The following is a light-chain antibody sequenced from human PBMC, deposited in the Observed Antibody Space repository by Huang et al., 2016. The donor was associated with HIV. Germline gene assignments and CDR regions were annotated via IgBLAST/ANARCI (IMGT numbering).Light chain of an antibody. V-gene: IGKV1-27*01. Sequence: DIEMTQSPPSLSASIGDRVTLTCRASHDISTFLAWYQQKPGSPPKLLIYGASIVQSGVPSRFSGSGFGTDFTLTINSLQPEDVANYYCQKYDSAPRTFGQGTKVEVK. CDR3: QKYDSAPRT. CDR1: HDISTF. J-gene: IGKJ1*01. CDR2: GAS.